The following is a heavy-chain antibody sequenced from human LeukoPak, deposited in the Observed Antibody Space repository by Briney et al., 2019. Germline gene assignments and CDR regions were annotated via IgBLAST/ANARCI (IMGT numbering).Heavy chain of an antibody. Sequence: SQTLSLTCTVSGGSISSGYYYWSWIRLPAGKGLEWIEYIYYSGTTNYNPSLKSRVTISVDTSKNQVSLKLTSVTAADSAVYYCTREGPPVHYTGYYDYWGQGTLVTVSS. CDR2: IYYSGTT. CDR1: GGSISSGYYY. J-gene: IGHJ4*02. D-gene: IGHD3-9*01. CDR3: TREGPPVHYTGYYDY. V-gene: IGHV4-61*10.